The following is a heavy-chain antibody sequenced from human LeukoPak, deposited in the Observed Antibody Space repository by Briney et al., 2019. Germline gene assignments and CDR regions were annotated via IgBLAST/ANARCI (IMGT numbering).Heavy chain of an antibody. Sequence: PSETLSLTCTVSGGSISSSSYYWSWIRQPPGKGLEWIGSVYYSGSTYYNPSLKSRITISVDTSKNQFSLNLSSVTAADTAVYYCARRSVYSYFDYWGQGTLVTVPS. CDR3: ARRSVYSYFDY. CDR1: GGSISSSSYY. D-gene: IGHD4-11*01. J-gene: IGHJ4*02. V-gene: IGHV4-39*01. CDR2: VYYSGST.